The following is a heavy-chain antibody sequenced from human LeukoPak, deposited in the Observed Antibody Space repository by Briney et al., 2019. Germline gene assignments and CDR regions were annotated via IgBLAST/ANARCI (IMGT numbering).Heavy chain of an antibody. CDR2: IYSGGST. V-gene: IGHV3-66*01. Sequence: GRSLRLSCAAAGFTVSSTYTSCVRQAPGKWLEWVSVIYSGGSTYYADSVKGRFTISRDNSKNTLYLQMNSLRAEDTAVYYCARKEWYDAFDIWGQGTMVTVSS. D-gene: IGHD3-3*01. CDR3: ARKEWYDAFDI. J-gene: IGHJ3*02. CDR1: GFTVSSTY.